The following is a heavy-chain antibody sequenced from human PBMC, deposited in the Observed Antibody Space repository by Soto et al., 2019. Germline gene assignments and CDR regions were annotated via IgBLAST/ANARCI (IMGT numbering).Heavy chain of an antibody. CDR1: GYTFTSYG. CDR2: ISACNGNT. J-gene: IGHJ4*02. CDR3: ARDNDILTGYYTKLPFDY. D-gene: IGHD3-9*01. V-gene: IGHV1-18*01. Sequence: ASVKVSCKASGYTFTSYGISWVRQAPGQGLEWMGWISACNGNTNYAQKLQGRVTMTTDTSTSTAYMELRSLRSDDTAVYYCARDNDILTGYYTKLPFDYWGQGTLVTVSS.